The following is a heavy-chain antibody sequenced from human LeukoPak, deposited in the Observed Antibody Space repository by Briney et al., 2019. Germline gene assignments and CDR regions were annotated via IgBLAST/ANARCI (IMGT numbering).Heavy chain of an antibody. Sequence: GGSLRLSCAASGFTVSSNYMSWVRQAPGKGLEWVSVFYADGSTYYADSAKGRFTISRDNSKNTLYLQMNSLRGEDTAVYYCARIYGGTFDYWGQGTLVTVSS. D-gene: IGHD4-23*01. J-gene: IGHJ4*02. CDR3: ARIYGGTFDY. V-gene: IGHV3-66*01. CDR2: FYADGST. CDR1: GFTVSSNY.